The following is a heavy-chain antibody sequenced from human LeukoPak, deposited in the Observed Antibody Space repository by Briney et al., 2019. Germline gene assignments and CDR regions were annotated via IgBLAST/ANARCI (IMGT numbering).Heavy chain of an antibody. V-gene: IGHV3-30*04. D-gene: IGHD1-1*01. CDR3: AKEFSGTTADDYYYYMDV. J-gene: IGHJ6*03. CDR1: GFTFSSYA. Sequence: GGSLRLSCAASGFTFSSYAMHWVRQAPGKGLEWVAVISYDGSNKYYADSVKGRFTISRDNSKNTLYLQMNSLRAEDTAVYYCAKEFSGTTADDYYYYMDVWGKGTTVTISS. CDR2: ISYDGSNK.